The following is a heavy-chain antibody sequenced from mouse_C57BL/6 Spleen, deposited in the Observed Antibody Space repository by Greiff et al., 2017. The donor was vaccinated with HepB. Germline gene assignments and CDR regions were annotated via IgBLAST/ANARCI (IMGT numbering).Heavy chain of an antibody. D-gene: IGHD3-2*02. J-gene: IGHJ2*01. CDR1: GFTFSSYG. Sequence: EVMLVESGGDLVKPGGSLKLSCAASGFTFSSYGMSWVRQTPDKRLEWVATISSGGSYTYYPDSVKGRFTISRDNAKNTRYLQMSSLKSEDTAMAFVDRQGSAGVYFDYWGQGPTLTVAS. V-gene: IGHV5-6*01. CDR2: ISSGGSYT. CDR3: DRQGSAGVYFDY.